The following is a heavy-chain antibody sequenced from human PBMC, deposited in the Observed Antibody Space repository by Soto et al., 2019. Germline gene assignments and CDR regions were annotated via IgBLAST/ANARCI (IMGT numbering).Heavy chain of an antibody. CDR1: GGSFRGYY. V-gene: IGHV4-34*01. D-gene: IGHD3-3*01. CDR2: INHSGST. CDR3: ARIIPTPGITIFRVVTKNWFDP. J-gene: IGHJ5*02. Sequence: QVQLQQWGAGLLKPSETLSLTCAVYGGSFRGYYGSWIRQPPGKGLEWIGEINHSGSTNYNPSLKSRVTLSVDTSKNQFYLKLSSVTAADTAVYYGARIIPTPGITIFRVVTKNWFDPWGQGTLVTVSS.